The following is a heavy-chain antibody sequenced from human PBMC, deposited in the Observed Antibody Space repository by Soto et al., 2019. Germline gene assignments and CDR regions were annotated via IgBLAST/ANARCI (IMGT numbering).Heavy chain of an antibody. V-gene: IGHV1-3*01. J-gene: IGHJ4*02. Sequence: QVQHVQSGAELKKPGASVRVSCKASGYIFTNYAIHWVRQAPRQRLEWMAWINAGNGNTKYSQSFQDRLTVTRDTSATTVYMELSSLKFEDTAVYYCAREQQLDTGNFDYWGQGTLVTVSS. CDR2: INAGNGNT. D-gene: IGHD1-1*01. CDR1: GYIFTNYA. CDR3: AREQQLDTGNFDY.